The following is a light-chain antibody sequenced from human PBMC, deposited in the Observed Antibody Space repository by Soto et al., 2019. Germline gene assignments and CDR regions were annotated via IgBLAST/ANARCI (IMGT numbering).Light chain of an antibody. CDR1: QGISNY. V-gene: IGKV1-27*01. CDR3: QKYNRPPRT. CDR2: AAS. Sequence: DIQMTQSPPSLSASVGDRVTITCRASQGISNYLAWYQQKPGELPKLVIYAASILQTGVPSRFSGSGSGTDFSLPISSLQPEDVATYFCQKYNRPPRTFGQGTKVELK. J-gene: IGKJ1*01.